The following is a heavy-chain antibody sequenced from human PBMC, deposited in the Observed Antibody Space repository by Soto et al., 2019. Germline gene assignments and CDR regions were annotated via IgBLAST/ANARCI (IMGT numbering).Heavy chain of an antibody. D-gene: IGHD2-2*01. CDR2: MNPNSGNT. Sequence: GASVKVSCKASGYTFTSYDINWVRQATGQGLEWMGWMNPNSGNTGYAQKFQGRVTMTRNTSISTAYMELSSLRSEDTAVYYCTLLGYCSSTSCKRARSYYYMDVWGKGTTVTVSS. CDR3: TLLGYCSSTSCKRARSYYYMDV. CDR1: GYTFTSYD. V-gene: IGHV1-8*01. J-gene: IGHJ6*03.